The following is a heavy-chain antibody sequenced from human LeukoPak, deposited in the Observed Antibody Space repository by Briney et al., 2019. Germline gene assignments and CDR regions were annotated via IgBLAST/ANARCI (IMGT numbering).Heavy chain of an antibody. Sequence: GGSLRLSCAASGFTFSSYAMSWVRQAPGKGLEWVSAISGSGDTTYYVDSVKGRFTISRDNSKNTLYLQMNSLRAEDTAVYYCTKGTIWLPFDYWGQGTLVTVSS. CDR3: TKGTIWLPFDY. J-gene: IGHJ4*02. CDR2: ISGSGDTT. D-gene: IGHD5-18*01. CDR1: GFTFSSYA. V-gene: IGHV3-23*01.